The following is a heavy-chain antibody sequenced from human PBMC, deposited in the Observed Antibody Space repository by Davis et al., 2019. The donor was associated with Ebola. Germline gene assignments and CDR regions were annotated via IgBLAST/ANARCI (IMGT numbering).Heavy chain of an antibody. CDR3: ARGCVGFLEWLSDWYFDL. CDR1: GDSISSSNW. D-gene: IGHD3-3*01. Sequence: SETLSLTCAVSGDSISSSNWWCWVRQPPGKGLEWIGEISQSGSTYYNPSLKSRVTISVDTSKNQFSLKLSSVTAADTAVYYCARGCVGFLEWLSDWYFDLWGRGTLVTVSS. J-gene: IGHJ2*01. V-gene: IGHV4-4*02. CDR2: ISQSGST.